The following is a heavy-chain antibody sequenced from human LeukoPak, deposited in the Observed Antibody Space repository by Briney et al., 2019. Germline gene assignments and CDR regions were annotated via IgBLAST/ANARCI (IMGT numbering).Heavy chain of an antibody. CDR2: ISRRSRHL. CDR3: VRDLLGSGSTTAYLRH. Sequence: GGSLRLSCAASGFTFNDYSMNWVRQAPGKGLEWVSSISRRSRHLYHAGSVKGRFTISRDDAENSLYLQMNSLRAEDMAVYYCVRDLLGSGSTTAYLRHWGKGTLVTVSS. V-gene: IGHV3-21*01. J-gene: IGHJ1*01. CDR1: GFTFNDYS. D-gene: IGHD1-1*01.